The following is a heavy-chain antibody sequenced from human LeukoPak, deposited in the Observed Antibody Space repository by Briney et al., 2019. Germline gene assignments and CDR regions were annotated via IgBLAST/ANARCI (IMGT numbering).Heavy chain of an antibody. D-gene: IGHD2-15*01. CDR1: GGSFSGYY. J-gene: IGHJ5*02. CDR3: ARYSVVVVAAPSDHNWFDP. Sequence: SETLSLTCAVYGGSFSGYYWSWIRQPPGKGLEWIGEINHSGSTNYNPSLKSRVTISVDTSKNQFSLKLSSVTAADTAVYYCARYSVVVVAAPSDHNWFDPWGQGTLVTVSS. CDR2: INHSGST. V-gene: IGHV4-34*01.